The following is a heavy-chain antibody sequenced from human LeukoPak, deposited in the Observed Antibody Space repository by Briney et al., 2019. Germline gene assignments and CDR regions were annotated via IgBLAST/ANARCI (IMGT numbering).Heavy chain of an antibody. J-gene: IGHJ4*02. D-gene: IGHD2-15*01. Sequence: SETLSLTCTVSGGSISTYSWNWIRQPPGKGLEWIGYIYSSGSTKYNPSLKSRVTISVDTSKNQFSLKLSSVTAADTAVYYCASQYCSGGSCYLDYWGQGTLVTVSS. V-gene: IGHV4-59*01. CDR1: GGSISTYS. CDR3: ASQYCSGGSCYLDY. CDR2: IYSSGST.